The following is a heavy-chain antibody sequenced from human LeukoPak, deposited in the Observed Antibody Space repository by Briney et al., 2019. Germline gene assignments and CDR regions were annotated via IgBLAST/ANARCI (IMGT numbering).Heavy chain of an antibody. CDR2: IYYSGST. V-gene: IGHV4-59*05. D-gene: IGHD1-26*01. Sequence: SETLSLTCTVSGGSISSYYWSWIRQPPGKGLEWIGRIYYSGSTYYNPSLKSRVTISVDTSKNQFSLKLSSVTAADTAVYYCARVGALNYWGQGTLVTVSS. CDR1: GGSISSYY. J-gene: IGHJ4*02. CDR3: ARVGALNY.